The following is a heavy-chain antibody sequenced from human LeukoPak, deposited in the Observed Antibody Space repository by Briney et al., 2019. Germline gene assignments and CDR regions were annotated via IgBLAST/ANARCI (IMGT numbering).Heavy chain of an antibody. D-gene: IGHD2-15*01. V-gene: IGHV1-8*01. CDR3: ARDVAAAAGSYFDY. J-gene: IGHJ4*02. CDR1: GYTFTSYD. CDR2: MNPNSGNT. Sequence: ASAKVSCKASGYTFTSYDINWVRQATGQGLEWMGWMNPNSGNTGHAQKFQGRVTMTRNTSISTAYMELSSLRSEDTAVYYCARDVAAAAGSYFDYWGQGTLVTASS.